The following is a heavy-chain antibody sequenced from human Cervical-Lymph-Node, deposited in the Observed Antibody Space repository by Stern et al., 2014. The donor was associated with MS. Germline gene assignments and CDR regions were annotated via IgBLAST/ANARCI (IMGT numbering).Heavy chain of an antibody. D-gene: IGHD3-10*01. J-gene: IGHJ4*02. CDR2: FDPEDGET. CDR3: ATDRGFK. Sequence: VQLVQSGAEVKKPGASVTVSCNVAGHPLSELAMHWLRQLPTRGLEWMGQFDPEDGETVDAQQFEGSRSMPEDTSTGSAYVTLPALRSKDTAVSYCATDRGFKWGPGTLVTVSS. CDR1: GHPLSELA. V-gene: IGHV1-24*01.